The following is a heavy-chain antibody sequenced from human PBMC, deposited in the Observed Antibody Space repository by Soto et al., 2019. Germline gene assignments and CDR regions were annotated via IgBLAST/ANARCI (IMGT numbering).Heavy chain of an antibody. V-gene: IGHV3-23*01. J-gene: IGHJ4*02. CDR1: GFTFSSYA. D-gene: IGHD3-10*01. CDR3: AKSLGWFGELPHPFDY. CDR2: ISGSGGST. Sequence: GGSLRLSCAASGFTFSSYAMSWVRQAPGKGLEWVSAISGSGGSTYYADSVKGRFTISRDNSKNTLYLQMNSLRAEDTAVYYCAKSLGWFGELPHPFDYWGQGTLVTVSS.